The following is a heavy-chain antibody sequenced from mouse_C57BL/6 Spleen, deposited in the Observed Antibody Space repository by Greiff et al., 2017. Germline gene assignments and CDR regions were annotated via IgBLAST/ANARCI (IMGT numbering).Heavy chain of an antibody. Sequence: EVKLVESGGGLVKPGGSLKLSCAASGFTFSDYGMHWVRQAPEKGLEWVAYISSGSSTIYYADTVKGRFTISRDNAKNTLFLQMTSLRSEDTAMYCCGTGNYVPAAYWGQGTLVTVSA. CDR1: GFTFSDYG. J-gene: IGHJ3*01. CDR2: ISSGSSTI. D-gene: IGHD2-1*01. V-gene: IGHV5-17*01. CDR3: GTGNYVPAAY.